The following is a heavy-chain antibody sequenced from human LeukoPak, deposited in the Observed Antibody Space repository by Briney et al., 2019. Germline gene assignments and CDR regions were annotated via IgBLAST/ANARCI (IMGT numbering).Heavy chain of an antibody. V-gene: IGHV4-59*01. CDR3: AREYCSGASCCIDY. CDR2: IYYSGST. D-gene: IGHD2-15*01. Sequence: KTSETLSLTCTVSGGSISSYYWSWIRQPPGKGLEWIGYIYYSGSTNYNPSLKSRVTISVDTSKNQFSLKLSSVTAADTAVYYCAREYCSGASCCIDYWGQGTLVTVSS. J-gene: IGHJ4*02. CDR1: GGSISSYY.